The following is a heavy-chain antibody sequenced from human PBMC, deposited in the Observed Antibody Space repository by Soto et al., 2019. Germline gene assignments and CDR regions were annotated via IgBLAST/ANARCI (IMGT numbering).Heavy chain of an antibody. D-gene: IGHD1-26*01. Sequence: KPSETLSLTCTVSGGSISSYYWSWIRQPPGKGLEWIGYIYYSGSTNYNPSLKSRVTISVDTSKNQFSLKLSSVTAADTAVYYCARVAPLVGATYAFDIWGQGTMVTVSS. V-gene: IGHV4-59*01. J-gene: IGHJ3*02. CDR3: ARVAPLVGATYAFDI. CDR2: IYYSGST. CDR1: GGSISSYY.